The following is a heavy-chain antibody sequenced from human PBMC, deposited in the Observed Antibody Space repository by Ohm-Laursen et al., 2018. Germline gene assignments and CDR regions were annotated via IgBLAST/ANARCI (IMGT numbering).Heavy chain of an antibody. CDR3: ARALRSVATIGGLDY. V-gene: IGHV3-66*01. CDR2: IYSGGST. D-gene: IGHD5-12*01. Sequence: SLRLSCSASRFTVSSNYMNWVRQAPGKGLEWVSVIYSGGSTYYADSVKGRFTISRDSSKNTLYLQMNSLRAEDTAVYYCARALRSVATIGGLDYWGQGTLVTVSS. J-gene: IGHJ4*02. CDR1: RFTVSSNY.